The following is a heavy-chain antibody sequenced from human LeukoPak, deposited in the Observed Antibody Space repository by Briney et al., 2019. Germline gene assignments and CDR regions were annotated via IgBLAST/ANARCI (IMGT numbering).Heavy chain of an antibody. CDR2: IYSGGST. V-gene: IGHV3-66*02. CDR1: GFTVSSNY. Sequence: GGSLRLSCAASGFTVSSNYMSWVRQAPGKGLEWVSVIYSGGSTYYADSVKGRFTISRDNSKNTLYLQMNSLRAEDTAVYYCARDTEMATILSPIQFDYWGQGTLVTVSS. D-gene: IGHD5-24*01. J-gene: IGHJ4*02. CDR3: ARDTEMATILSPIQFDY.